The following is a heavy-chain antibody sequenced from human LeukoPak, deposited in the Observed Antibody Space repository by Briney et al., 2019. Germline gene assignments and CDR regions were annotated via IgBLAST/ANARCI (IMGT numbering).Heavy chain of an antibody. Sequence: GGSLRLSCAASGFTFITYSMNWVRQAPGKGLEWVSSISSSSSYIYYADSVRGRFTISRDNPKNSLYLQMNSLRAEDTAVYYCARVALASGPSYGSESEAADYWGQGTLVTVSS. CDR1: GFTFITYS. CDR2: ISSSSSYI. D-gene: IGHD3-10*01. V-gene: IGHV3-21*01. J-gene: IGHJ4*02. CDR3: ARVALASGPSYGSESEAADY.